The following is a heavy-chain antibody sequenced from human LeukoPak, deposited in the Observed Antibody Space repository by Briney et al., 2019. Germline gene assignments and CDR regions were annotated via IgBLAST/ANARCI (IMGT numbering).Heavy chain of an antibody. CDR3: ATWEPPDY. D-gene: IGHD1-26*01. Sequence: PGGSLRLSCAASGFTFDDYAMHWVRQAPGKGLEWVSLISWDGGSTYYADSVKGRFTISRDNSKNSLYLQMNSLRAEDTALYYCATWEPPDYWGQGTLVTVSS. V-gene: IGHV3-43D*03. CDR2: ISWDGGST. CDR1: GFTFDDYA. J-gene: IGHJ4*02.